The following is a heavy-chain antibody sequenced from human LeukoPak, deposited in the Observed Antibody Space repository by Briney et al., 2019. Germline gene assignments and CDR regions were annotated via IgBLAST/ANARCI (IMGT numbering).Heavy chain of an antibody. CDR2: IWYDGSKK. D-gene: IGHD4-11*01. J-gene: IGHJ6*02. CDR3: ARGLQPPVLYGMDV. Sequence: GGSLRLSCAASGFTFSSYAMSWVRQAPGQGLEWVALIWYDGSKKYYADSVKGRFTVSRDNSENTLYLQMNSLRADDTAVYYCARGLQPPVLYGMDVWGQGTTVTVSS. CDR1: GFTFSSYA. V-gene: IGHV3-33*08.